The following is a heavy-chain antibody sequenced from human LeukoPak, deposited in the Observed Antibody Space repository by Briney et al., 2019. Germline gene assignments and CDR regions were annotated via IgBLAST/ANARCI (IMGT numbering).Heavy chain of an antibody. CDR2: IKSKTDGGTT. D-gene: IGHD1-26*01. CDR3: TTEGSGSYSY. V-gene: IGHV3-15*01. J-gene: IGHJ4*02. CDR1: GFTFSNAW. Sequence: GGSLRLSCAASGFTFSNAWMSWVRQAPGKGLEWVSRIKSKTDGGTTDYAAPVKGRFTISRDDSKNTLYLQMNSLKTEDTAVYYCTTEGSGSYSYWGQGTLVTVSS.